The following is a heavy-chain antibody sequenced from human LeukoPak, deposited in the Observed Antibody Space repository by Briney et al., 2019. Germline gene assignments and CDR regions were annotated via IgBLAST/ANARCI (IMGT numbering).Heavy chain of an antibody. CDR3: ASGGTRYCSSTSCLWDRYAFDI. Sequence: SQTLSLTCTVSGGSISSGGYYWSWIRQHPGKGLEWIGYIYYSGSTYYNPSLKSRVTISVDTSKNQFSLKLSSVTAADTAVYYCASGGTRYCSSTSCLWDRYAFDIWGQGTMVTVSS. J-gene: IGHJ3*02. CDR1: GGSISSGGYY. V-gene: IGHV4-31*03. D-gene: IGHD2-2*01. CDR2: IYYSGST.